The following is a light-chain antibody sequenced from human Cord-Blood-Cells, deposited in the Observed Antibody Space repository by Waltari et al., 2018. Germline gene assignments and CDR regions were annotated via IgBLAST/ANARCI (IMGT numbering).Light chain of an antibody. CDR2: EVS. CDR1: SSDVGGYNY. V-gene: IGLV2-8*01. CDR3: SSYAGSNNFVV. Sequence: QSALTQPPSASGSPGQSVTISCTGTSSDVGGYNYVSWYHQTPGKAPKLMVYEVSKRPSGVPDRFSGSKSGNTASLTVAGVQAEDEADYYCSSYAGSNNFVVFGGGTKLTVL. J-gene: IGLJ2*01.